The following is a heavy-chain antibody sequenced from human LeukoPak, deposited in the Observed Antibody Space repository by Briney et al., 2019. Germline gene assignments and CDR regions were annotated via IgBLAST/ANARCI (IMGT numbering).Heavy chain of an antibody. V-gene: IGHV6-1*01. CDR3: ARGNAATVASYFDY. CDR2: TYYRSRWYN. CDR1: GDSVSSNSAA. Sequence: SQTLSLTCAISGDSVSSNSAAWNWIRQSPSGGLEWLGRTYYRSRWYNDYAASVKGRLTINSDTSKNQFSLQLNSVTPEDTAVYYCARGNAATVASYFDYWGQGTLVTVSS. J-gene: IGHJ4*03. D-gene: IGHD4-11*01.